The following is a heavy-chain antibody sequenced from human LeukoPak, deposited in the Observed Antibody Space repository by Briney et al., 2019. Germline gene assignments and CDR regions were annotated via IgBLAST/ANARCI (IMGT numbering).Heavy chain of an antibody. Sequence: PGGSLRLSCAASGFTFSRYNMNWVRQAPGKGLEWVSYISSGSSTIYYADSVKGRFTISRDNAKNPLYLQMNSLRDDDTAVYYCARILEGDDYWGQGTLVTVSS. CDR3: ARILEGDDY. J-gene: IGHJ4*02. CDR1: GFTFSRYN. CDR2: ISSGSSTI. V-gene: IGHV3-48*02. D-gene: IGHD3-16*01.